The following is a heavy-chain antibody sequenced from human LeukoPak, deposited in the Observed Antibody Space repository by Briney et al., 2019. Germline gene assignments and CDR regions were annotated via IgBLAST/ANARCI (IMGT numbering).Heavy chain of an antibody. CDR2: IYYSGNT. CDR1: GDSISSGVYY. J-gene: IGHJ4*02. CDR3: ARTSHGSESYYKR. Sequence: PSETLSLTCTVSGDSISSGVYYWSWIRQHPGKGLEWIGYIYYSGNTYYNPSLKSRVTISVDTSKNQFSLKLSSVTAADTAVYYCARTSHGSESYYKRWGQGTLVTVSS. D-gene: IGHD3-10*01. V-gene: IGHV4-31*03.